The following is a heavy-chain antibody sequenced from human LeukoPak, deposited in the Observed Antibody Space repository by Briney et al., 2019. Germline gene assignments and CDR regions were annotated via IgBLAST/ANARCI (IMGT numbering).Heavy chain of an antibody. CDR2: IYPGNSDT. D-gene: IGHD6-19*01. CDR1: GYSFDNYW. J-gene: IGHJ4*02. Sequence: GESLKISCKGSGYSFDNYWLAWVRQMPGKGLEWMRIIYPGNSDTRYSPSFQGQVTISADKSISTAYLQWSGLKASETAMYYCARQDGSAWYYFDYWGQGTLVTVSS. V-gene: IGHV5-51*01. CDR3: ARQDGSAWYYFDY.